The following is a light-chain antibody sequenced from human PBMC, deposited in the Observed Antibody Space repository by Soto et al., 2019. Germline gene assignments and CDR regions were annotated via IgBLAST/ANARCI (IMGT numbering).Light chain of an antibody. CDR3: QQANSFPIT. Sequence: DIQMTQSPSSVSASVGDRVTITCRASQGISSWLAWYQQKQGTAPTLLIYAASSLQSGGPTKFSGSGSGTDFTLTISSLQPEDFANYYCQQANSFPITFGQGTRLEIK. CDR2: AAS. V-gene: IGKV1-12*01. J-gene: IGKJ5*01. CDR1: QGISSW.